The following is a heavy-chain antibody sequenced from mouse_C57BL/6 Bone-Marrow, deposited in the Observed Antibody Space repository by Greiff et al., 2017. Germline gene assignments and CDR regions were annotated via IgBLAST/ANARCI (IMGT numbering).Heavy chain of an antibody. CDR2: IWGGGST. CDR3: ATLGLRRRDDAMDY. CDR1: GFSLTSYG. J-gene: IGHJ4*01. V-gene: IGHV2-9*01. D-gene: IGHD2-2*01. Sequence: VQLVESGPGLVAPSQSLSITCTVSGFSLTSYGVDWVRQPPGKGLEWLGVIWGGGSTNYNSALMSRLNISKDNSKSQVFVKMNSRQTDDTAMYYCATLGLRRRDDAMDYWGQGTSVTVSS.